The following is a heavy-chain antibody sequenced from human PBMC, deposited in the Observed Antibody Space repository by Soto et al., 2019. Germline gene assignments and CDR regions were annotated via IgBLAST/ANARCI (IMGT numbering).Heavy chain of an antibody. CDR1: GYTFTSYG. V-gene: IGHV1-18*01. D-gene: IGHD4-4*01. Sequence: QVQLVQSGAEVKKPGASVKVSCKASGYTFTSYGISWVRQAPGQGLEWMGWISAYYGNTNYEQKFQGRVTMTTDTSTSTAYMELRSLRSDDTAVYYCVREAEYSSFLTFAYWGQGAQVTVSS. J-gene: IGHJ4*02. CDR3: VREAEYSSFLTFAY. CDR2: ISAYYGNT.